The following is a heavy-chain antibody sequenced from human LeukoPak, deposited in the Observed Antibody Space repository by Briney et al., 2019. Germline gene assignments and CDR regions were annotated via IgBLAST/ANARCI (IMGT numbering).Heavy chain of an antibody. CDR2: ISYDGSNK. CDR3: AKERLLYYFDY. V-gene: IGHV3-30*18. CDR1: GFTFSSYG. Sequence: GRSLRLSCAASGFTFSSYGMHWVRQAPGKGLEWVAVISYDGSNKYYADSVKGRFTISRDNSKNTLYLQMNSLRAEDTAVYYCAKERLLYYFDYWGQGTLVTVSS. J-gene: IGHJ4*02. D-gene: IGHD2-15*01.